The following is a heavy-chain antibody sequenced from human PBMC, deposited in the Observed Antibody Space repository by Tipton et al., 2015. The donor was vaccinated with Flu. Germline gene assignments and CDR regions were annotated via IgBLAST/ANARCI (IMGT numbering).Heavy chain of an antibody. CDR1: GYTFTGYY. CDR2: INPNSGGT. CDR3: AGGRSPLRLSEPQGDDAFDI. V-gene: IGHV1-2*06. Sequence: QLVQSGAEVKKPGASVKVSCKASGYTFTGYYMHWVRQAPGQGLEWMGRINPNSGGTNYAQKFQGRVTMTRDTSISTAYMELSRLRSDDTAVDYCAGGRSPLRLSEPQGDDAFDIWGQGTVVTVSS. D-gene: IGHD3-3*01. J-gene: IGHJ3*02.